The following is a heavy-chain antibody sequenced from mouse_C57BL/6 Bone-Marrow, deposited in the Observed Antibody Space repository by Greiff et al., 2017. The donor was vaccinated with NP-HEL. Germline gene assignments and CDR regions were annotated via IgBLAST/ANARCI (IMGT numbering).Heavy chain of an antibody. Sequence: VQLKQSGPELVKPGASVKISCKASGYSFTGYYMHWVKQSHGNILDWIGYIYPYNGVSSYNQKFKGKATLTVDKSSSTAYMELRSLTSEDSAVYYCAREEEWLLGYAMDYWGQGTSVTVSS. CDR2: IYPYNGVS. CDR1: GYSFTGYY. V-gene: IGHV1-31*01. J-gene: IGHJ4*01. D-gene: IGHD2-3*01. CDR3: AREEEWLLGYAMDY.